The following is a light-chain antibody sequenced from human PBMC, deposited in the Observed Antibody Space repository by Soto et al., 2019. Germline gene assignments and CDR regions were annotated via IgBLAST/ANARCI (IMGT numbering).Light chain of an antibody. V-gene: IGKV3-15*01. CDR3: QQNNNFPYT. CDR1: HSGSGG. Sequence: EIVMTQSPATLSVSPGERATLSCRASHSGSGGLAWYQQKPGQAPRLLIYRASIRVTGIPARFSGSGSETEFTLTISSLQSEDFAVYYCQQNNNFPYTFGQGTKLEIK. CDR2: RAS. J-gene: IGKJ2*01.